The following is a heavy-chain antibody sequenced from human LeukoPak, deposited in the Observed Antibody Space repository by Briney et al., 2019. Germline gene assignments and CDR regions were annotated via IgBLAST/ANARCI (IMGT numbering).Heavy chain of an antibody. J-gene: IGHJ4*02. V-gene: IGHV4-31*03. CDR2: IYYTGGT. CDR3: ARGPKGSIDY. Sequence: SQTLSLTCIVPGGSISSGAYYWSWIRQHPGKGLEWIGYIYYTGGTYYNPSLKSRLTISLDTSKSQFSLKLSSVTAADTAVYYCARGPKGSIDYWGQGTLVTVSS. CDR1: GGSISSGAYY.